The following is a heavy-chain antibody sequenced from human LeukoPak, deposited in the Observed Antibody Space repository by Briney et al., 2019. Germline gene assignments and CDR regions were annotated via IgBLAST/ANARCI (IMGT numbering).Heavy chain of an antibody. CDR3: ARGPQRELTGGYYFDY. V-gene: IGHV3-23*01. Sequence: GGSLRLSCAVSGFTFSSYAMSWVRQAPGKGLEWVSSISASGGSTYDADSVKGRFTISRDNSKNTLYLQMNSLRAEDTAVYYCARGPQRELTGGYYFDYWGQGTLVTVSS. CDR1: GFTFSSYA. CDR2: ISASGGST. D-gene: IGHD1-26*01. J-gene: IGHJ4*02.